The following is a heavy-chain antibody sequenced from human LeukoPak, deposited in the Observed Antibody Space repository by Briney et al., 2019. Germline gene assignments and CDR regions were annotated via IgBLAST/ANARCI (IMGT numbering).Heavy chain of an antibody. CDR1: GFTFSDYA. CDR3: TREKRYFDWFQADY. Sequence: GGSLRLSCTASGFTFSDYAMSWFRQAPGKGLEWVGFIRNKAYGGTAEYAASVKGRFTILRDDSKTIAYLQMNSLKTEDTAVYYCTREKRYFDWFQADYWGQGTLVTVSS. J-gene: IGHJ4*02. D-gene: IGHD3-9*01. V-gene: IGHV3-49*03. CDR2: IRNKAYGGTA.